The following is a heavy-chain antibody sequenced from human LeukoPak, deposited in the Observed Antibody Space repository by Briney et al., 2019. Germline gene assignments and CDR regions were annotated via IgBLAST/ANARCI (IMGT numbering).Heavy chain of an antibody. CDR1: DDSITMYY. D-gene: IGHD3-22*01. V-gene: IGHV4-59*08. J-gene: IGHJ4*02. Sequence: SETLSLTCSVSDDSITMYYWTWIRQPPGKGLEWIGYVDHTGSTNFNPSLNGRVSISRDTTKNLFSLKLSSVTAADTAVYYCARGRGYYDSSGVFDYWGQGTLVTVSS. CDR2: VDHTGST. CDR3: ARGRGYYDSSGVFDY.